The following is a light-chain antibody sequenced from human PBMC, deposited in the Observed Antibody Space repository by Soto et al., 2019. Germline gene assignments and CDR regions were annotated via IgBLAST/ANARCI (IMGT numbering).Light chain of an antibody. CDR1: RSVRSY. V-gene: IGKV3-11*01. Sequence: EIVLTQSPATLSLSPGERATLSCRASRSVRSYLAWYQQKPGQAPRLLIYDASNRAAGIPARFSGSGSETDFTLTISNLEPEDFAFDFCQQRYAWPPITVGQGTRLEIK. CDR3: QQRYAWPPIT. CDR2: DAS. J-gene: IGKJ5*01.